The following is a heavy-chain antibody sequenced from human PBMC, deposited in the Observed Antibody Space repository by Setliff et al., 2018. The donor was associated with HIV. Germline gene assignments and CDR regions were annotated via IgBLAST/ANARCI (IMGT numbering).Heavy chain of an antibody. V-gene: IGHV3-53*01. D-gene: IGHD3-22*01. CDR3: AKGSGFYDY. CDR1: GFTVSSNY. CDR2: MYDGGDT. J-gene: IGHJ4*02. Sequence: PGGSLRLSCTVSGFTVSSNYMTWVRQAPGKGLEWVALMYDGGDTYYADSVKGRFTITRDISKNTLDLQMHSLRVDDTAVYYCAKGSGFYDYWGQGTLVTVSS.